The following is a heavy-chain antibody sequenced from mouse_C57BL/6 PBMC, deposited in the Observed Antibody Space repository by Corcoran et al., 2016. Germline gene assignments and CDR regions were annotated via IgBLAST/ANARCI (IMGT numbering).Heavy chain of an antibody. D-gene: IGHD2-5*01. CDR2: IYPGDGDT. V-gene: IGHV1-80*01. Sequence: QVRLQQSGAELVKPGASVKISCKASGYAFSSYWMNWVKQRPGKGLEWIGQIYPGDGDTNYNGKFKGKATLTADKSSSTAYMQLSSLTSEDSAVYFCARSSYSKTYFDYWGQGTTLTVSS. J-gene: IGHJ2*01. CDR1: GYAFSSYW. CDR3: ARSSYSKTYFDY.